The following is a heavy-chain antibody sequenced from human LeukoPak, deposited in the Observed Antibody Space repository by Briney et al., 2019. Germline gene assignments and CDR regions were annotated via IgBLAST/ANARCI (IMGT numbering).Heavy chain of an antibody. D-gene: IGHD2-21*01. V-gene: IGHV4-59*01. Sequence: PETLSLTRTVSGESLSGFYGTLVRQPPGKGLGWVGYIFYSGRTNYNSSLKSRVTISVDTSKSQFSLKLSSVSAADTAVDYCARGVVIAPQTFDYWGQGNLVTVSS. CDR2: IFYSGRT. CDR3: ARGVVIAPQTFDY. J-gene: IGHJ4*02. CDR1: GESLSGFY.